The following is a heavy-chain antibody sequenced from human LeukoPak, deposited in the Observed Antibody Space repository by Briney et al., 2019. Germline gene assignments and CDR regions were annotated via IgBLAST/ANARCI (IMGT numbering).Heavy chain of an antibody. CDR3: ARKGVGDDY. V-gene: IGHV4-39*01. Sequence: PSETLSLTCSVSGGSISSRSYYWGWIRQPPGKGLEWIGSIYYSGSTYYNPSLKSRVTISVDTSKNQFSLKLSSVTAADTAVYYCARKGVGDDYWGQGTLVTVSS. CDR1: GGSISSRSYY. J-gene: IGHJ4*02. D-gene: IGHD2-21*01. CDR2: IYYSGST.